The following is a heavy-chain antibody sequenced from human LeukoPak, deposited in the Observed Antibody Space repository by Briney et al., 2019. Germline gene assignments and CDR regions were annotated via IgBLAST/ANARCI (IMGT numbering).Heavy chain of an antibody. V-gene: IGHV3-11*01. J-gene: IGHJ6*02. CDR2: ISSSGSTI. Sequence: GGSLRLSCVASGFTFSDYYMSWIRQAPGKGLEWVSYISSSGSTIYYADSVKGRFTTSRDNAKNSLYLQMNSLRAEDTAVYYCAREKGSSTWYGMAVWGQGTTVTVSS. CDR1: GFTFSDYY. CDR3: AREKGSSTWYGMAV. D-gene: IGHD6-13*01.